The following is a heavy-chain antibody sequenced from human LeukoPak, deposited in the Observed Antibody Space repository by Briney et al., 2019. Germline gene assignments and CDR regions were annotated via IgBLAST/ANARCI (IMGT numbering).Heavy chain of an antibody. CDR3: AKDVLLVSGSGSYCDY. V-gene: IGHV3-9*01. CDR2: ISWNSGSI. Sequence: PGGSLRLSCAASGFTFDDYAMHWVRQAPGKGLEWVAGISWNSGSIGYADSVKGRFTISRDNAKTSLYLQMNSLRAEDTALYYCAKDVLLVSGSGSYCDYWGQGTLVTVSS. J-gene: IGHJ4*02. CDR1: GFTFDDYA. D-gene: IGHD3-10*01.